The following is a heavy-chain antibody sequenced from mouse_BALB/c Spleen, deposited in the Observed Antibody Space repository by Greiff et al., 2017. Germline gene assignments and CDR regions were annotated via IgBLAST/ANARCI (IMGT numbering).Heavy chain of an antibody. V-gene: IGHV1-69*02. Sequence: QVQLQQPGAELVKPGASVKLSCKASGYTFTSYWMHWVKQRPGQGLEWIGEIDPSDSYTNYNQKFKGKATLTVDKSSSTAYMQLSSLTSEDSAVYYCARWLLRDYAMDYWGHGTSVTVSS. CDR3: ARWLLRDYAMDY. CDR2: IDPSDSYT. CDR1: GYTFTSYW. J-gene: IGHJ4*01. D-gene: IGHD2-3*01.